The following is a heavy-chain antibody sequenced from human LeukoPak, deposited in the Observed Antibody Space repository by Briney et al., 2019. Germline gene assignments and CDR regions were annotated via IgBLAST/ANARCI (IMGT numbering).Heavy chain of an antibody. CDR1: GCTISSYW. V-gene: IGHV3-7*05. J-gene: IGHJ4*02. D-gene: IGHD6-19*01. CDR3: GTAAAGYYFDY. Sequence: PSGSLTLSCAPSGCTISSYWMWCFRQAPGKGLEEVANISQDGREKYYVDSVKSRFTISLDNAKNSLYLEMNSLTADDTAVYNCGTAAAGYYFDYWGQGTLVTVSS. CDR2: ISQDGREK.